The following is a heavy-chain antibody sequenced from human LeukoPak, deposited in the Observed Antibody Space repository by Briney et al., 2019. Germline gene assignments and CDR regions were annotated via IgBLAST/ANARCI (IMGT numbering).Heavy chain of an antibody. Sequence: ASVKVSCKASGYTFTSYGISWVRQAPGQGLEWMGWISAYNGNTNYAQKLQGRVTMTTDTSTSTAYMELRSLRSDDTAVYYCARGYETIFGVVTQFDYWGQGTLVTVSS. CDR2: ISAYNGNT. CDR3: ARGYETIFGVVTQFDY. V-gene: IGHV1-18*01. CDR1: GYTFTSYG. D-gene: IGHD3-3*01. J-gene: IGHJ4*02.